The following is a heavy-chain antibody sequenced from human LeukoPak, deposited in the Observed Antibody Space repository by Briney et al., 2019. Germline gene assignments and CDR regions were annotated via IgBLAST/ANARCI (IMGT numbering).Heavy chain of an antibody. CDR1: GYSISSGYY. CDR2: IYHSGST. Sequence: SETLSLTCTVSGYSISSGYYWGWIRQPPGKGLEWIGNIYHSGSTYYNPSLKSRVTISLDTSKNQFSLKLSSVTAADTAVYYCARDIYYYDSSGYQNWFDPWGQGTLVTVSS. CDR3: ARDIYYYDSSGYQNWFDP. D-gene: IGHD3-22*01. J-gene: IGHJ5*02. V-gene: IGHV4-38-2*02.